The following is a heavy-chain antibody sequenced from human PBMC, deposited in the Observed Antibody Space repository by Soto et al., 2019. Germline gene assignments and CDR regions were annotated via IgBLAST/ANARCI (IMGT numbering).Heavy chain of an antibody. D-gene: IGHD5-18*01. Sequence: GASVKVSCKASGYTFTGYYMHWVRQAPGQGLEWMGWINPNSGGTNYAQKFQGWVTMTRDTSISTAYMELSRLRSDDTAVYYCARAGGTAGGYEAMDTNWFDPWGQGTLVTVSS. CDR1: GYTFTGYY. CDR2: INPNSGGT. CDR3: ARAGGTAGGYEAMDTNWFDP. V-gene: IGHV1-2*04. J-gene: IGHJ5*02.